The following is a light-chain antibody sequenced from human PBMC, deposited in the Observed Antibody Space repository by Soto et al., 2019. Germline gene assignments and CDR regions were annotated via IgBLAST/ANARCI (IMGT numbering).Light chain of an antibody. CDR3: QQFGSSPGLT. V-gene: IGKV3-20*01. J-gene: IGKJ4*01. CDR1: QSVSSSY. CDR2: GAS. Sequence: EIVLTQSPGTLSLSPGERATLSCRASQSVSSSYLAWYQQKPGQAPMLLIYGASSRATGIPDRFSGSGSGTDFTLTISRLEPEDFAVYYCQQFGSSPGLTFGGGTKVEIK.